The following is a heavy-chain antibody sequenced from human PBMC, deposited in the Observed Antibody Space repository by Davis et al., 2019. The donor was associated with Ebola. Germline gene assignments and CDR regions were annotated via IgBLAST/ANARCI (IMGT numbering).Heavy chain of an antibody. CDR2: LNTADGTT. D-gene: IGHD6-19*01. J-gene: IGHJ4*02. Sequence: ASVKVSCKASGYSFTTYPMHWVRQAPGQGLEWMGWLNTADGTTHYSQSFQGRLTITRDTSATTAHMELSSLKSEDTALYYCARDYSSDCDIWGQGTLVTVSS. CDR3: ARDYSSDCDI. V-gene: IGHV1-3*04. CDR1: GYSFTTYP.